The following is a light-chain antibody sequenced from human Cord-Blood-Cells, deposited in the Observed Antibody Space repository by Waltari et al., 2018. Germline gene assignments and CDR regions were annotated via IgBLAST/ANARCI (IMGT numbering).Light chain of an antibody. J-gene: IGLJ1*01. V-gene: IGLV2-23*01. CDR3: CSYAGSSTLYV. Sequence: QSALTQPASVSGSPGQPITISCTGTSSDVGRYNLVSWYQQHPGKAPKLMIYESSKRPSGVSNRFSGAKSGNTASLTISGLQAEDEADYYCCSYAGSSTLYVYGTGTKVTVL. CDR2: ESS. CDR1: SSDVGRYNL.